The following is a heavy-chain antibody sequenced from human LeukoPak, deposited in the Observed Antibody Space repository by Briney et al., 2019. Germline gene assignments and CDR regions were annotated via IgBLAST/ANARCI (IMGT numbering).Heavy chain of an antibody. D-gene: IGHD2-15*01. CDR2: INHSGST. CDR1: GGSFSGYY. Sequence: RPSETLSLTCAVYGGSFSGYYWSWIRQPPGKGLEWIGEINHSGSTNYNPSLKSRVTISVDTSKNQFSLKLSSVTAADTAVYYCARTPGFVDYWGQGTLVTVSS. J-gene: IGHJ4*02. CDR3: ARTPGFVDY. V-gene: IGHV4-34*01.